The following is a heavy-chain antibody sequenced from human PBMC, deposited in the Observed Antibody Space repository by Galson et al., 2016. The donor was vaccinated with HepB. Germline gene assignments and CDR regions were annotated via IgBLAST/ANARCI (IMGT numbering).Heavy chain of an antibody. Sequence: SVKVSCKASGDTFSNYHIAWVRQAPGQGLEWMGGIIPKFNAVNKAQRFQGRLTITADESTSTVYMELTSLTFDDAAVYYCAREVYDSVAGNYYFDFWGQGTLVTVSS. CDR2: IIPKFNAV. CDR3: AREVYDSVAGNYYFDF. V-gene: IGHV1-69*13. J-gene: IGHJ4*02. D-gene: IGHD6-19*01. CDR1: GDTFSNYH.